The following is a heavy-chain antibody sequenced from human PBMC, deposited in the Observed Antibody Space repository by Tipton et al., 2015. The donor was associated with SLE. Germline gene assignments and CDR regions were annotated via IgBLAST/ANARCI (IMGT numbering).Heavy chain of an antibody. CDR3: ARDGELPYYYYYMDV. D-gene: IGHD1-7*01. CDR2: INSGGSST. Sequence: SLRLSCAASGFTFSTYGMSWVRQAPGKGLEWVSLINSGGSSTYYEDSVKGRFSISRDNSKNTLYLQMNSLRAEDTAVYYCARDGELPYYYYYMDVWGKGTTVTVSS. CDR1: GFTFSTYG. V-gene: IGHV3-23*03. J-gene: IGHJ6*03.